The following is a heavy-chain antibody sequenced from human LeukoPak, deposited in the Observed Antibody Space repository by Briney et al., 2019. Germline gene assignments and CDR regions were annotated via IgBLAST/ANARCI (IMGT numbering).Heavy chain of an antibody. CDR3: ARVSSYYDILTGYPYYGMDV. J-gene: IGHJ6*02. Sequence: ASVKVSCKASGYTFTSYDINWVRQATGQGLEWMGWMNPNSGNTGYAQKFQGRVTMTRNTSISTAYMELSSLRSEDTAVYYCARVSSYYDILTGYPYYGMDVWGQGTTVTVSS. V-gene: IGHV1-8*01. CDR2: MNPNSGNT. CDR1: GYTFTSYD. D-gene: IGHD3-9*01.